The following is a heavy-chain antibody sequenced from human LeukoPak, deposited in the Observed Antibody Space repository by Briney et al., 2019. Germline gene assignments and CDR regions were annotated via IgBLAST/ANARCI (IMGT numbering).Heavy chain of an antibody. Sequence: GRSLRLSCAASGFTFSSYAMHWVRQAPGKGLEWAAVISHDGSNKYYADSVKGRFTISRDNSKNTLYLQMNSLRAEDTAVYYCARGHYYDSSGYYYSGGYFDYWGQGTLVTVSS. J-gene: IGHJ4*02. V-gene: IGHV3-30-3*01. D-gene: IGHD3-22*01. CDR2: ISHDGSNK. CDR1: GFTFSSYA. CDR3: ARGHYYDSSGYYYSGGYFDY.